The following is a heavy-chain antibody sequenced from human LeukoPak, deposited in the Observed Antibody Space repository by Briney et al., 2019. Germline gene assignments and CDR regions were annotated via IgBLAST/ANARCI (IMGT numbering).Heavy chain of an antibody. D-gene: IGHD6-19*01. V-gene: IGHV3-23*01. CDR3: AKWALIAVGTYYFDY. CDR1: GFTFSSYA. CDR2: ISGSGGST. J-gene: IGHJ4*02. Sequence: GGSLRLSCAASGFTFSSYAMSWVRQAPGKGLEWVSAISGSGGSTYYADSVKGRFTISRNNSKNTLYLQMNSLRAEDTAVYYCAKWALIAVGTYYFDYWGQGTLVAVSS.